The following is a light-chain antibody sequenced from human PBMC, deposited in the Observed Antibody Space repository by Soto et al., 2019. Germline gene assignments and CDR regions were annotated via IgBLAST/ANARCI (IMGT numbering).Light chain of an antibody. CDR2: DVS. CDR3: CSYAGSYTFHVV. V-gene: IGLV2-11*01. CDR1: SSDVGGYNY. Sequence: QSALTQPRSVSGSPGQSVTISCTGTSSDVGGYNYVSWYQQHPGKAPKLMIYDVSKRPSGVPDRFSGSKSVNTASLTISGLQAEDESDYYCCSYAGSYTFHVVFGGGTKLTVL. J-gene: IGLJ2*01.